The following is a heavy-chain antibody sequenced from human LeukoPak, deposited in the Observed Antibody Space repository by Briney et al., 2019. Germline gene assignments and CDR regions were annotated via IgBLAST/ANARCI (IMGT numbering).Heavy chain of an antibody. V-gene: IGHV1-69*04. D-gene: IGHD2-2*01. CDR2: IIPILGIA. CDR1: GCTFSSYA. J-gene: IGHJ6*02. Sequence: SVKVSCKASGCTFSSYAISWVRQAPGQGLEWMGRIIPILGIANYAQKFQGRVTITADKSTSTAYLELSSLRSEDTAVYYCARDSSYCSSTSCHLYYYYGMDVWGQGTTVTVSS. CDR3: ARDSSYCSSTSCHLYYYYGMDV.